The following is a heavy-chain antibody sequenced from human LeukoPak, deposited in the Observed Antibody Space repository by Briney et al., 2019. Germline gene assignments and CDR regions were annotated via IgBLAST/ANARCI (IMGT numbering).Heavy chain of an antibody. CDR1: GYTFTDFY. D-gene: IGHD2-21*02. Sequence: ASVKVSCKVSGYTFTDFYIHWVQEAPGKGLEWMGLVDPEDAETTYAQTFRGRVAITADTSTDTAYLELNSLRSEDTAVYYCATTQLRDDFKGYALDVWGQGTRVTVSA. CDR2: VDPEDAET. J-gene: IGHJ3*01. CDR3: ATTQLRDDFKGYALDV. V-gene: IGHV1-69-2*01.